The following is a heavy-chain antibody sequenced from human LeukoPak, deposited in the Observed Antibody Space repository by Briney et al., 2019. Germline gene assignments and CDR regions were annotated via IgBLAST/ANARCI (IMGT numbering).Heavy chain of an antibody. J-gene: IGHJ6*02. CDR1: GFTFSSYN. V-gene: IGHV3-48*02. CDR2: ISTSSSRI. CDR3: ARLPLRSIAVGYYGMDV. D-gene: IGHD6-6*01. Sequence: GGSLRLSCVASGFTFSSYNMNWVRQAPGKGLEWVSYISTSSSRIYYTDSVKGRFTISRDNAKNSLYLQLNSLRDEDTAVYYCARLPLRSIAVGYYGMDVWGQGTTVTVSS.